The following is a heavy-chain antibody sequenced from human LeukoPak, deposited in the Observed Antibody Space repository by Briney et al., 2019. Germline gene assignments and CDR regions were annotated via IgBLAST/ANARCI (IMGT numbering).Heavy chain of an antibody. J-gene: IGHJ4*02. Sequence: ASVKVSCKASGGTFSSYAISWVRQAPGQGLEWMGWINPNSGGTNYAQKFQGWVTMTRDTSISTAYMELSRLRSDDTAVYYCAREWRGYDSSGYLSPFDYWGQGTLVTVSS. V-gene: IGHV1-2*04. CDR3: AREWRGYDSSGYLSPFDY. CDR1: GGTFSSYA. CDR2: INPNSGGT. D-gene: IGHD3-22*01.